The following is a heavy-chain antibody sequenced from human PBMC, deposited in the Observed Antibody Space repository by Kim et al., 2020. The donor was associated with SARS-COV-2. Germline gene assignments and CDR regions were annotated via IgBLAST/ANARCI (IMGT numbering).Heavy chain of an antibody. V-gene: IGHV3-30*18. CDR1: GFTFSSYG. CDR2: ISYDGSNK. CDR3: AKEGGSGYYFDY. J-gene: IGHJ4*02. Sequence: GGSLRLSCAASGFTFSSYGMHWVRQAPGKGLEWVAVISYDGSNKYYADSVKGRFTISRDNSKNTLYLQMNNLRAEDTAVYYCAKEGGSGYYFDYWGQGTLVTVSS. D-gene: IGHD6-19*01.